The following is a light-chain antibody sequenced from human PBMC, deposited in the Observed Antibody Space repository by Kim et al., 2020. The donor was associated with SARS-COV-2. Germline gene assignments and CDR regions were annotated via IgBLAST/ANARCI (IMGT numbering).Light chain of an antibody. CDR2: EDN. J-gene: IGLJ2*01. CDR1: SGSIASNY. V-gene: IGLV6-57*01. Sequence: KTVTFSCTRSSGSIASNYVQWYQQRPGSSPTTVIYEDNQRPSGVPDRFSGSIDSSSNSASLTISGLKTEDEADYYCQSYDSSNHVVFGGGTKLTVL. CDR3: QSYDSSNHVV.